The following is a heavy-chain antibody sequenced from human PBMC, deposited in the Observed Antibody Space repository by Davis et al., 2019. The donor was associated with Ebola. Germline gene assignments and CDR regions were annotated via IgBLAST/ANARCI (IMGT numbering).Heavy chain of an antibody. J-gene: IGHJ4*02. CDR1: GYSYITYW. Sequence: GESLKISCKTSGYSYITYWIAWVRQMPGKGLEWMGIIYPDDSDARYSPSFQGQVTISADKSINTAYLQWSSLTASDTAMYYCARHVMVGYYDSVLGYWGQGTLVTVSS. D-gene: IGHD3-22*01. CDR3: ARHVMVGYYDSVLGY. V-gene: IGHV5-51*01. CDR2: IYPDDSDA.